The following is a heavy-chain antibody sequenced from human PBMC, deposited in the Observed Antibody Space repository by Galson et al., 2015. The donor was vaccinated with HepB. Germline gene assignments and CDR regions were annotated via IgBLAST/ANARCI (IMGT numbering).Heavy chain of an antibody. J-gene: IGHJ3*02. CDR3: ARDVGGVAATLYAFDI. D-gene: IGHD2-15*01. V-gene: IGHV3-33*01. CDR2: IWYDGSNK. CDR1: GFTFSSYG. Sequence: SLRLSCAASGFTFSSYGMHWVRQAPGKGLEWVAVIWYDGSNKYYADSVKGRFTISRDNSKNTLYLQMNSLRAEDTAVYYCARDVGGVAATLYAFDIWGQGTMVTVSS.